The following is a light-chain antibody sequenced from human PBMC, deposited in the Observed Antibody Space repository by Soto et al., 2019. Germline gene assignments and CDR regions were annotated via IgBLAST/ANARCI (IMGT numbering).Light chain of an antibody. CDR3: VLYMGGGISV. CDR2: STN. CDR1: SGSVSTSYY. V-gene: IGLV8-61*01. J-gene: IGLJ3*02. Sequence: QAVVTQEPSFSVSPGGTVTLTCGLTSGSVSTSYYPSWYQQTPGQAPRTLIHSTNTRSSGVPDRFSGSILGNKAALTITGAQADDESDYYCVLYMGGGISVFGGGTQLTVL.